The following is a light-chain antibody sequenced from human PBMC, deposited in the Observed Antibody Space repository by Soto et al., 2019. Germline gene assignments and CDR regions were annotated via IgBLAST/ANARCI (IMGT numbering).Light chain of an antibody. V-gene: IGLV2-14*01. Sequence: QSALTQPASVSGSPGQSITISCTGTSSDVGGSNYVSWYQQHPGKAPKLMIYEVTSRPSGVSTRFSGSKSGNTASLTISGLQAEDEADYYCSSYTTSSILYVVGTGTKLTVL. CDR2: EVT. CDR1: SSDVGGSNY. J-gene: IGLJ1*01. CDR3: SSYTTSSILYV.